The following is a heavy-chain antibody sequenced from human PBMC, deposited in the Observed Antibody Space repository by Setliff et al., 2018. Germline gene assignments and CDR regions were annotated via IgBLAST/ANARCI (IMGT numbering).Heavy chain of an antibody. V-gene: IGHV2-5*01. D-gene: IGHD2-21*01. CDR2: IYWNDEK. J-gene: IGHJ4*02. CDR1: GFSLSTSLVG. CDR3: AHIAGGGNSPRHDY. Sequence: SGPTLVNPTQTLTLTCTFSGFSLSTSLVGVGWIRQPPGKALEWLALIYWNDEKRYSPSLKSRLTITKDTSKNQVVLTMTNMDPVATATYYCAHIAGGGNSPRHDYWGQGTLVTVSS.